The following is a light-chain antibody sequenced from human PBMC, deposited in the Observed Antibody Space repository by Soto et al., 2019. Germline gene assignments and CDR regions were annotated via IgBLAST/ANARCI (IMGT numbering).Light chain of an antibody. J-gene: IGKJ1*01. CDR3: QHYTSYSES. CDR2: KAS. V-gene: IGKV1-5*03. CDR1: QTISSW. Sequence: DLQMTQSPSTLSGSVGDRVTITCRASQTISSWLSWYQQKPGKAPKLLIYKASTLKSGVPSRFSGSGSGTKFTLTISSLRPDDFATYFCQHYTSYSESFGKGTKVDIK.